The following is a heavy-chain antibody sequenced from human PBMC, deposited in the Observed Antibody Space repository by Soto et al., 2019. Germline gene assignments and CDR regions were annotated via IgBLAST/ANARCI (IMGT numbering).Heavy chain of an antibody. CDR1: GGTFSSYA. J-gene: IGHJ6*02. V-gene: IGHV1-69*06. CDR2: IVPLFRTT. D-gene: IGHD6-13*01. Sequence: QAQLVQSGAEAKKPGSSVKVSCKTSGGTFSSYAISWVRQAPGQGLEWMGGIVPLFRTTNYAQKFQGRVTITADTYTYTVYMELSGLRSGDTAVYYCARGGYSSTWSNLLDRSGLDVWGQGTTVTVSS. CDR3: ARGGYSSTWSNLLDRSGLDV.